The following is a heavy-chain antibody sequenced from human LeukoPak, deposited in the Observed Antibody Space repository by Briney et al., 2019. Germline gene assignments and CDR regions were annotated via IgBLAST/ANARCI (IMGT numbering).Heavy chain of an antibody. CDR1: GYTFINYD. Sequence: ASVKVSCKASGYTFINYDINWVRQATGQGLEWMGWMNPKNGNTGYAQRFQGRVTMTRDTSISTAYLQLSSLTSEDTAVYYCTRGLYETSGCGAGGWGQGTLVTVSS. CDR3: TRGLYETSGCGAGG. V-gene: IGHV1-8*01. CDR2: MNPKNGNT. J-gene: IGHJ4*02. D-gene: IGHD3-22*01.